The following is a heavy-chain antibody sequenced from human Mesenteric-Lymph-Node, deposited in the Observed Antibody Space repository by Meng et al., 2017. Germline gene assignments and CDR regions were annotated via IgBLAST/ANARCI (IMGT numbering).Heavy chain of an antibody. J-gene: IGHJ4*02. V-gene: IGHV6-1*01. CDR1: GDSGSRHSAA. CDR2: TYYRSKYYN. D-gene: IGHD3-10*02. Sequence: LHPPGPRLVHPSPTLLLTFASTGDSGSRHSAAWNWIRQSPSRGLEWLGRTYYRSKYYNDYALSVKSRITINPDTSKNQFSLQLNSVTPEDTAIYYCARDWGDVRGGFDFWGQGTLVTVSS. CDR3: ARDWGDVRGGFDF.